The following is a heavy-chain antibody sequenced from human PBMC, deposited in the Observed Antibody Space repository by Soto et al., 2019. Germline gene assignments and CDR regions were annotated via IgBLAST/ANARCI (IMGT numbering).Heavy chain of an antibody. CDR3: ARGERWLLPGGAFDF. CDR2: ISYDGSNK. V-gene: IGHV3-30-3*01. Sequence: QVQLVESGGGVVQPGRSLRLSCAASGFTFSSYAMHWVRQAPGKGLEWVAVISYDGSNKYYADSVKGRFTISRDNSKNRLCQHGNGLRAEDSAVSYCARGERWLLPGGAFDFWGQGTMVTVSS. J-gene: IGHJ3*01. D-gene: IGHD3-22*01. CDR1: GFTFSSYA.